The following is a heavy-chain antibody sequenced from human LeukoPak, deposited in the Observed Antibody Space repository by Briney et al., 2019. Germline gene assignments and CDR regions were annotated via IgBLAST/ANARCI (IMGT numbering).Heavy chain of an antibody. J-gene: IGHJ6*02. Sequence: GGSLRLSCAASGFTFKDYAMHWVRLAPGKGLEWVSAISGSGGSTYYADSVKGRFTISRDNSKNTLYLQMNSLRAEDTAVYYCAKEKDIAYYYYGMDVWGQGTTVTVSS. CDR3: AKEKDIAYYYYGMDV. D-gene: IGHD2-15*01. V-gene: IGHV3-23*01. CDR2: ISGSGGST. CDR1: GFTFKDYA.